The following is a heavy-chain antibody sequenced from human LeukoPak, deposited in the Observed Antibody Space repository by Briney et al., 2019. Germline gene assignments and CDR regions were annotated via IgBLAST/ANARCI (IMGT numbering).Heavy chain of an antibody. V-gene: IGHV1-18*01. CDR2: ISAYNGNT. Sequence: ASVKVSCKASGYTFTSYGISWVRQAPGQGLEWMGWISAYNGNTNYAQKLQGRVTMTTDTSTSTTYMELRSLRSDDTAVYYCARDGNCSGCSCYPSFMDVWGKGTTVTVSS. J-gene: IGHJ6*03. CDR1: GYTFTSYG. CDR3: ARDGNCSGCSCYPSFMDV. D-gene: IGHD2-15*01.